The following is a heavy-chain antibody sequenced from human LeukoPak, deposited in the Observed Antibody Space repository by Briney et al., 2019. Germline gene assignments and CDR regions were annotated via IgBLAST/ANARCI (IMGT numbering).Heavy chain of an antibody. Sequence: GGSLRLSCAASGFTFSTYSMNWVRQAPGKGLEWVSSISSGSGYIYYADSVKGRFTISRDNAKNSLYLQMNSLRAEDTAVHYCARDSGSYYAFDYWDQGTLVTVSS. V-gene: IGHV3-21*01. J-gene: IGHJ4*02. D-gene: IGHD3-10*01. CDR3: ARDSGSYYAFDY. CDR1: GFTFSTYS. CDR2: ISSGSGYI.